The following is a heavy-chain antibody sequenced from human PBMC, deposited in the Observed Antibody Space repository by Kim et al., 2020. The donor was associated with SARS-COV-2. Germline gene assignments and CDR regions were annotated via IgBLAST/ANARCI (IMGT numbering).Heavy chain of an antibody. J-gene: IGHJ6*02. CDR2: IYYSGST. Sequence: SETLSLTCTVSGGSISSSSYYWGWIRQPPGKGLEWIGSIYYSGSTYYNPSLKSRVTISVDTSKNQFSLKLSSVTAADTAVYYCARHVGGGSYGMDVWGQGTTVTVSS. V-gene: IGHV4-39*01. CDR3: ARHVGGGSYGMDV. CDR1: GGSISSSSYY. D-gene: IGHD1-26*01.